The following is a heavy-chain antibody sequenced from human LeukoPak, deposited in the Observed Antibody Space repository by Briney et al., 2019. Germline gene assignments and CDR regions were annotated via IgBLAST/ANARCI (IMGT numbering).Heavy chain of an antibody. V-gene: IGHV3-23*01. J-gene: IGHJ4*02. CDR3: GRWDNSGYYSLDY. D-gene: IGHD3-22*01. Sequence: GGSLRLSCAASGFTFSSYAMGWVRQAPGKGLEWVSTISSSGGRTYYADSVKGRFTISRDNAKNTLYLQMNGLRAEDTAVYYCGRWDNSGYYSLDYWGQGALVTVSS. CDR2: ISSSGGRT. CDR1: GFTFSSYA.